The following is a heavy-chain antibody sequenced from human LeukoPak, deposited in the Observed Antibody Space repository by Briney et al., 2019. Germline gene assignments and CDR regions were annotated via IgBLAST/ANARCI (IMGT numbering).Heavy chain of an antibody. D-gene: IGHD2/OR15-2a*01. Sequence: GGSLRLSCAASGFTFNNYAINWVRHAPGKGLEWVSAISGTGNSAYYADSVKGRFTISRDNSKNTLYLQMNSLRAEDTAVYYCAKDVQNLFYYYYYMDVWGKGTTVTVSS. V-gene: IGHV3-23*01. J-gene: IGHJ6*03. CDR3: AKDVQNLFYYYYYMDV. CDR1: GFTFNNYA. CDR2: ISGTGNSA.